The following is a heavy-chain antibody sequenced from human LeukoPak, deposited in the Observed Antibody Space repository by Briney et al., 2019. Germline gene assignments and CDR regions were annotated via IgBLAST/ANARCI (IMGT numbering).Heavy chain of an antibody. CDR3: ARSKTTVVIPGI. Sequence: GGSLRLSCAASGFTFSSYAMHWVRQAPGKGLEWLTLISSDGSNKYYADSVKGRFTISRDNSKNTLYLQMNSLRAEDTAVFYCARSKTTVVIPGIWGQGTMVTVSS. CDR1: GFTFSSYA. V-gene: IGHV3-30-3*01. J-gene: IGHJ3*02. CDR2: ISSDGSNK. D-gene: IGHD4-23*01.